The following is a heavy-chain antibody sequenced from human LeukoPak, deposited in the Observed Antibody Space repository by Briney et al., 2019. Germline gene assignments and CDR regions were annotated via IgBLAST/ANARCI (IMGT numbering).Heavy chain of an antibody. V-gene: IGHV4-59*01. D-gene: IGHD3-16*01. CDR1: GDSMSNYY. Sequence: SETLSLTCIVSGDSMSNYYWSWIRQPPGKGLEWIAYIYYSGSANYNLSLKSRVTISVDTSKNQFSLKLSSVTAADTAVYYCASGVRIHYFDYWGQGTLVTVSS. J-gene: IGHJ4*02. CDR3: ASGVRIHYFDY. CDR2: IYYSGSA.